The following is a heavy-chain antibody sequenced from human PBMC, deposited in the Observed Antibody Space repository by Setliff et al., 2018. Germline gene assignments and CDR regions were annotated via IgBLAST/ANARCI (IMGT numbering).Heavy chain of an antibody. V-gene: IGHV4-39*01. CDR1: GGSISSSSYY. CDR3: ARHEFVGGYYGSVTYRHFDY. Sequence: TLSLTCTVSGGSISSSSYYWGWIRQPPGKGLEWIGSIYYSGSTYYNPSLKSRVTISVDTSKNQFSLQVTSLAATDTALYFCARHEFVGGYYGSVTYRHFDYWGQGILVTVSS. J-gene: IGHJ4*02. CDR2: IYYSGST. D-gene: IGHD3-10*01.